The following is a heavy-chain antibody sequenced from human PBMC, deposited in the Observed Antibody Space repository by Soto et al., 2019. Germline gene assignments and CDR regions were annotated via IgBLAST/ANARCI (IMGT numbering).Heavy chain of an antibody. Sequence: QVQLQESGPGLVKPSETLSLTCAVSGGSVSADEWWSWVRQTPERGLEWIGEIYQSGITNYNPSLKSRVTISLDKSKNQFSLKLSSVTAADMAVYYCAKGSTWRVDPWGQGTLVTVSS. CDR1: GGSVSADEW. V-gene: IGHV4-4*02. CDR3: AKGSTWRVDP. J-gene: IGHJ5*02. D-gene: IGHD3-3*01. CDR2: IYQSGIT.